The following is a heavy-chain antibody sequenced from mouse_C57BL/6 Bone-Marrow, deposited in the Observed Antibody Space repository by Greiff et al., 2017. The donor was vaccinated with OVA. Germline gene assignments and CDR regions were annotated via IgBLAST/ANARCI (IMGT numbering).Heavy chain of an antibody. CDR1: GFNIKNTY. J-gene: IGHJ3*01. D-gene: IGHD1-1*01. CDR2: IDPANGNT. CDR3: PLSYYYGSSYDWFAY. Sequence: EVQLVESVAELVRPGASVKLSCTASGFNIKNTYMHWVKQRPEQGLEWIGRIDPANGNTKYAPKFQGKATITADTSSNTAYLQLSSLTSEDTAIYYCPLSYYYGSSYDWFAYWGQGTLVTVSA. V-gene: IGHV14-3*01.